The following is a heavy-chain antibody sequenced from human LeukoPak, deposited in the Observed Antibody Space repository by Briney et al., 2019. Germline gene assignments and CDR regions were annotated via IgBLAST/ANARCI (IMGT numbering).Heavy chain of an antibody. V-gene: IGHV3-23*01. CDR3: AKGVTATWYYFDY. J-gene: IGHJ4*02. D-gene: IGHD2-15*01. CDR2: ISGSGGST. CDR1: GFTFSSYA. Sequence: GGSLRLSCAASGFTFSSYAMNWVRQAPGKGLEWVSAISGSGGSTYYADSVKGRFTISRDNSKNTLYLQMNSLRAEDTAVYFCAKGVTATWYYFDYWGQGTLVTVSS.